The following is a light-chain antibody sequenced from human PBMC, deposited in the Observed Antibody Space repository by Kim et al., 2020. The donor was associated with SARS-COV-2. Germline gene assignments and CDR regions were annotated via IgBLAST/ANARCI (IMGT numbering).Light chain of an antibody. Sequence: IVLTQSPGTLSLSTGERATLTCRASQSVTSGYLAWYQQKPGQPPKFLIYGASNRATGIPDRFSGSGSGTDFTLTISRLESEDLAVYYCQQYGTSLRTFGQGTKVDIK. CDR1: QSVTSGY. V-gene: IGKV3-20*01. CDR3: QQYGTSLRT. CDR2: GAS. J-gene: IGKJ1*01.